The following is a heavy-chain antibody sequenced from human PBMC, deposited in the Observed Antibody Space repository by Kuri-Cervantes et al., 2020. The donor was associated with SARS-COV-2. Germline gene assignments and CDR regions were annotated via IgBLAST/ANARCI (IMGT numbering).Heavy chain of an antibody. CDR1: GFTFSSYA. D-gene: IGHD1-1*01. CDR2: ISTNGGST. Sequence: GESLKISCAASGFTFSSYAMHWVRQAPGKGLEYVSAISTNGGSTYYANSVKGRFTISRDNPKNTLYLQMGSPRAEDTAVYYCAKETAGYYYYMDVWGKGTTVTVSS. CDR3: AKETAGYYYYMDV. V-gene: IGHV3-64*01. J-gene: IGHJ6*03.